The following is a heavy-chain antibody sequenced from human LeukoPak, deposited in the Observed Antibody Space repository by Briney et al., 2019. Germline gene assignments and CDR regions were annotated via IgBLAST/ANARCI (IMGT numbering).Heavy chain of an antibody. CDR2: INHSGST. Sequence: SETLSLTCAVYGGSFSGYYWSWIRQPPGKGLEWIGEINHSGSTNYNPSLKSRVTISVDTSKNQFSLKLSSVTAADTAVYYCARRGLLWFGEPRNWFDPWGQGTLVTVSS. CDR1: GGSFSGYY. J-gene: IGHJ5*02. CDR3: ARRGLLWFGEPRNWFDP. D-gene: IGHD3-10*01. V-gene: IGHV4-34*01.